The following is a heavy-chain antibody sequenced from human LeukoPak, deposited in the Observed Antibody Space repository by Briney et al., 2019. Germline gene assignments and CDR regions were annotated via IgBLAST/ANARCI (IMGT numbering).Heavy chain of an antibody. CDR2: IGSTTNSI. CDR1: GFSFSSYE. V-gene: IGHV3-48*03. D-gene: IGHD5-12*01. Sequence: GGSLRLSCAASGFSFSSYEMNWVRQAPGKGLEWVSYIGSTTNSIYYADSVKGRFTISRDNAKKSLHLQMNSLRAEDTAVYYCARDEYSGLYYYMDVWGQGTLVTVSS. J-gene: IGHJ6*03. CDR3: ARDEYSGLYYYMDV.